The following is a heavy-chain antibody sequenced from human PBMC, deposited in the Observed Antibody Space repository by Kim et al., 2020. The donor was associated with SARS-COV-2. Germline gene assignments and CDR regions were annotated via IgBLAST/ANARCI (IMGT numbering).Heavy chain of an antibody. V-gene: IGHV4-39*07. J-gene: IGHJ4*02. CDR1: GGSISSSSYY. CDR2: IYYSGST. D-gene: IGHD6-6*01. Sequence: SETLSLTCTVSGGSISSSSYYWGWIRQPPGKGLEWIGSIYYSGSTYYNPSLKSRVTISVDTSKNQFSLKLSSVTAADTAVYYCARRWYSSSSWDYWGQGTLVTVSS. CDR3: ARRWYSSSSWDY.